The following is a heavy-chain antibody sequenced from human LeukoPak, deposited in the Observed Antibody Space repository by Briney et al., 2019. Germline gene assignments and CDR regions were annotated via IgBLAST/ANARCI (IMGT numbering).Heavy chain of an antibody. CDR1: GGSFSGYY. V-gene: IGHV4-34*01. CDR2: INHSGRT. J-gene: IGHJ5*02. CDR3: ARGSTDGYCSGGSCYSTSNWFDP. Sequence: SETLSLTCAVYGGSFSGYYWSWIRQPPGKGLKWIGEINHSGRTNYNPSLKSRVTISVDTSKNQFSLKLSSVTAADTAMYYCARGSTDGYCSGGSCYSTSNWFDPWGQGTLVTVSS. D-gene: IGHD2-15*01.